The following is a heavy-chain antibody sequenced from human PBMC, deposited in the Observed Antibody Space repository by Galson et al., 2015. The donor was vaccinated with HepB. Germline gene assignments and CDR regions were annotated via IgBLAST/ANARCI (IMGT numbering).Heavy chain of an antibody. V-gene: IGHV3-15*01. D-gene: IGHD6-19*01. CDR2: IKSRTDGGTT. J-gene: IGHJ2*01. Sequence: SLRLSCAASGFTLSNAWMTWVRQSPGKGLEWVGRIKSRTDGGTTDYAAPVKGRFTISIDDSKNTLYLQMNSLKTEDTAVYYCARERAANTHIAVAFYYWYFDLWGRGTLVTVSS. CDR1: GFTLSNAW. CDR3: ARERAANTHIAVAFYYWYFDL.